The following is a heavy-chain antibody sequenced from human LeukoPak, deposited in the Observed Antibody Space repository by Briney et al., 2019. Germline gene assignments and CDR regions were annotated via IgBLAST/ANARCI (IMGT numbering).Heavy chain of an antibody. V-gene: IGHV4-34*01. J-gene: IGHJ4*02. CDR1: GGSFSGYY. D-gene: IGHD3-10*01. CDR2: INHSGST. Sequence: SETLSLTCAVYGGSFSGYYWSWIRQPPGKGLEWIGEINHSGSTNYNPSLKSRVTISVDTSKNQFSLKLSSVTAADTAVYYCARRMVRGVGSYYFDYWGQGTLVTVSS. CDR3: ARRMVRGVGSYYFDY.